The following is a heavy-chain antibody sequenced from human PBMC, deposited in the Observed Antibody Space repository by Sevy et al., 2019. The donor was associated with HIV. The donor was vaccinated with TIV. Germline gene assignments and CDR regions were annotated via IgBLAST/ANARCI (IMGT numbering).Heavy chain of an antibody. Sequence: SETLSLTCAVSGASVSGERHYWNWIRQPPGRGLEWIGCIYYTGTSYYNPSLMSRVTMSVGTSKNEISLTLSSVTAADTAVYYCARGRRYDSGGYCYPPHQNYPANWGQGTLVTVSS. D-gene: IGHD3-22*01. CDR2: IYYTGTS. CDR3: ARGRRYDSGGYCYPPHQNYPAN. CDR1: GASVSGERHY. V-gene: IGHV4-61*01. J-gene: IGHJ4*02.